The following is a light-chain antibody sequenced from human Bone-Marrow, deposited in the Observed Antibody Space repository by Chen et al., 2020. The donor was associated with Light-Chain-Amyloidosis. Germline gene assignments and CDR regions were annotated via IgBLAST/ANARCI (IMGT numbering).Light chain of an antibody. J-gene: IGKJ4*01. Sequence: DIQMTQSPSSLSAFVGDRVTITCRPSQFISSYLGWYQQRPGKAPKLLIFGASSLPSGVPSRFSGSGSGTDFTLAISSLEPEDFAIYYCQQSYTSPYTFGGGTKVEI. CDR3: QQSYTSPYT. V-gene: IGKV1-39*01. CDR1: QFISSY. CDR2: GAS.